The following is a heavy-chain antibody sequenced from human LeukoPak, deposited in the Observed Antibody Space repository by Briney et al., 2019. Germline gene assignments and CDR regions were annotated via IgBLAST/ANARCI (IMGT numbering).Heavy chain of an antibody. CDR3: ARVTDDYGGNSGVRYFDY. D-gene: IGHD4-17*01. J-gene: IGHJ4*02. Sequence: SETLSLTCAVYGGSFSGYYWSWIRQPPGKGLEWIGEINHSGSTNYNPSLKSRVTISVDTSKSQFSLKLSSVTAADTAVYYCARVTDDYGGNSGVRYFDYWGQGTLVTVSS. CDR1: GGSFSGYY. V-gene: IGHV4-34*01. CDR2: INHSGST.